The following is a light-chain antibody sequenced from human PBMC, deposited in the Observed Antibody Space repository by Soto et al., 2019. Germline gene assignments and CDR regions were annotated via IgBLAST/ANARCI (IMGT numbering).Light chain of an antibody. CDR3: SSYAGNTIWV. J-gene: IGLJ3*02. CDR1: STDVGGYNF. Sequence: QSVLTQPPSASGSPGPSVTISCTGTSTDVGGYNFVSWYQQHPGKAPKLMIYEVSKRPSGVPDRFSGSKSGNTASLTVSGLQAEDEADYYCSSYAGNTIWVFGEGTKLTVL. V-gene: IGLV2-8*01. CDR2: EVS.